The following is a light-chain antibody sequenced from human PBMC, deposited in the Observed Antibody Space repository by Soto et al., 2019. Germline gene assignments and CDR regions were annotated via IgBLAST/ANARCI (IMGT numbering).Light chain of an antibody. V-gene: IGLV1-40*01. Sequence: QSVLTQPPSVSGAPGQRVTISCTGSSSNIGAGYDVHWYQQLPGTAPKLLIYGNSNRPSGVPDRFSGSKSGTSASLAINGLQAEDEADYYCQSYDSSLSAYVFGTGTKVTVL. CDR2: GNS. CDR3: QSYDSSLSAYV. CDR1: SSNIGAGYD. J-gene: IGLJ1*01.